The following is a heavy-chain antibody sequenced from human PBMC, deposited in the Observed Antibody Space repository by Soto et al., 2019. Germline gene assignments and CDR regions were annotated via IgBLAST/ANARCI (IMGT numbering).Heavy chain of an antibody. D-gene: IGHD2-15*01. Sequence: AGSMRLSCAASGLTFSSYSMNWVRQAPGKGLEWVSSISSSSSYIYYADSVKGRFTISRDNAKNSLYLQMNSLRAEDTAVYYCARDRLVVVVAAPDAFDIWGQGTMVTVSS. CDR1: GLTFSSYS. J-gene: IGHJ3*02. CDR3: ARDRLVVVVAAPDAFDI. CDR2: ISSSSSYI. V-gene: IGHV3-21*01.